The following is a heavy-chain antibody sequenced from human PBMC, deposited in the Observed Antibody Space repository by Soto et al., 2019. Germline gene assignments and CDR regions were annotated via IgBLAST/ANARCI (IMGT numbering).Heavy chain of an antibody. D-gene: IGHD3-10*01. CDR3: ARGLRGVIWRDALDI. CDR2: INGDNDNT. CDR1: GYILTNYA. Sequence: QVQLVQSGAEVKKPGASVKVSCKASGYILTNYAMHWVRQAPGQRLEWMGWINGDNDNTKYSQKFQGRVTITKDTSAITAYMELSSLISEDTAVYYCARGLRGVIWRDALDIWGQGTMVTVSS. J-gene: IGHJ3*02. V-gene: IGHV1-3*01.